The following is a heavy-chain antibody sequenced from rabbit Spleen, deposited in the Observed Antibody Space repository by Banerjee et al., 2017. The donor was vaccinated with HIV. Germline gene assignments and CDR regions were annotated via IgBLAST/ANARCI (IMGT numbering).Heavy chain of an antibody. Sequence: QSLEESGGDLVKPGASLTLTCTASGFSFSSSDYMCWVRQAPGKGLEWISCIAGSSSGFSYFATWAKGRFTISETSSTTVTLQVTRLTAADTAIYFCARDTSTSFSSYGMDLWGQGTLVTVS. D-gene: IGHD1-1*01. CDR1: GFSFSSSDY. V-gene: IGHV1S40*01. CDR2: IAGSSSGFS. CDR3: ARDTSTSFSSYGMDL. J-gene: IGHJ3*01.